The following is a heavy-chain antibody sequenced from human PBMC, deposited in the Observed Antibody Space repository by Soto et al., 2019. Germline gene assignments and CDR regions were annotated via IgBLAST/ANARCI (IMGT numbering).Heavy chain of an antibody. J-gene: IGHJ4*02. CDR1: GITFKNYW. CDR2: IKTDASVI. CDR3: ATDEGRGLKY. Sequence: EVQLVESGGGLIQPGGSLRLSCGVSGITFKNYWMHWIRQAPGKGLVWVSHIKTDASVINYADSVKGRFTISRDNAGNTLYLQMTSLGVEDTAIYYRATDEGRGLKYWGQGTAVTVSP. V-gene: IGHV3-74*01.